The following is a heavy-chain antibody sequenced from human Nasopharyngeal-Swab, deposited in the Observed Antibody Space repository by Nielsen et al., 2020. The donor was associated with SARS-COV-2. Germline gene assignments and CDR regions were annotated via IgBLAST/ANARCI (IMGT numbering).Heavy chain of an antibody. D-gene: IGHD2-15*01. V-gene: IGHV2-70*20. J-gene: IGHJ3*02. CDR2: IDWDDDK. Sequence: SGPTLVKPTQTLTLTCTFSGFSLSTSGMCVSWVRQPPGKALEWLALIDWDDDKYYSTSLKTRLTISKDTSKNQVVLTMTNMDPVDTATYYCTRSVVVAVEGAFDIWGQGTVVTVSS. CDR3: TRSVVVAVEGAFDI. CDR1: GFSLSTSGMC.